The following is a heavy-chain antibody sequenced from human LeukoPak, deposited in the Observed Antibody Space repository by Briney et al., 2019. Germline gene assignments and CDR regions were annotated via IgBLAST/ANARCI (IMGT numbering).Heavy chain of an antibody. CDR3: ARDLRSIAADWFDP. CDR2: IYYSGST. CDR1: GGXISSYY. Sequence: SETLSLTCTVSGGXISSYYWSWIRQPPGKGLKWIGYIYYSGSTNYNPSLKSRVTISVDTSKNQFSLKLSSVTAADTAVYYCARDLRSIAADWFDPWGQGTLVTVSS. D-gene: IGHD6-13*01. V-gene: IGHV4-59*01. J-gene: IGHJ5*02.